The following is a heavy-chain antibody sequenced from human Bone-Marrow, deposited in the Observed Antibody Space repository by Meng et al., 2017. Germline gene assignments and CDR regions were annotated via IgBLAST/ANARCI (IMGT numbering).Heavy chain of an antibody. CDR3: ARDTDSYGSRRPSYGMDV. J-gene: IGHJ6*02. Sequence: SETLSLICAVSGYSISSGYYWGWIRQPPGKGLEWIGSIYHSGSTYYNPSLKSRVTISVDTSKNQFSLKLSSVTAADTAVYYCARDTDSYGSRRPSYGMDVWGQGTTVTVSS. V-gene: IGHV4-38-2*01. CDR1: GYSISSGYY. D-gene: IGHD5-18*01. CDR2: IYHSGST.